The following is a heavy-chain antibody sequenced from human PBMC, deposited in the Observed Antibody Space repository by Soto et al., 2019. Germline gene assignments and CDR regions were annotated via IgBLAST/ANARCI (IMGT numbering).Heavy chain of an antibody. J-gene: IGHJ6*02. CDR2: ISGSGGST. D-gene: IGHD5-18*01. CDR3: AKGGVEQLWSYYYYGMDV. Sequence: PGGSLRLSCAASGFTFSSYAMSWVRQAPGKGLEWVSAISGSGGSTYYADSVKGRFTISRDNSKNTLYLQMNSLRAEDTAVYYCAKGGVEQLWSYYYYGMDVWGQGTTVTVSS. CDR1: GFTFSSYA. V-gene: IGHV3-23*01.